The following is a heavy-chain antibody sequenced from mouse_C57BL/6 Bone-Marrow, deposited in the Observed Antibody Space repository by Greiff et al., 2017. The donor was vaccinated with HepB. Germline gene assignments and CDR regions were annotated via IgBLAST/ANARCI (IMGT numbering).Heavy chain of an antibody. CDR2: ISYDGSN. J-gene: IGHJ3*01. Sequence: EVQVVESGPGLVKPSQSLSLTCSVTGYSITSGYYWNWIRQFPGNKLEWMGYISYDGSNNYNPSLKNRISITRDTSKNQFFLKLNSVTTEDTATYYCARDGNYVGFAYWGQGTLVTVSA. D-gene: IGHD2-1*01. CDR3: ARDGNYVGFAY. CDR1: GYSITSGYY. V-gene: IGHV3-6*01.